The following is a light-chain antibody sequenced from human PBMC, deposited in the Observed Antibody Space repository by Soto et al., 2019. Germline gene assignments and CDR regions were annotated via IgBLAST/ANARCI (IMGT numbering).Light chain of an antibody. CDR3: LQDYNYPLT. CDR2: AAS. Sequence: AIQMTQSPSSLSASVGDRVTITCRASQGIRNDLGWYQQKPGKAPKLLIYAASSLQSGVPSRFSGSGSCTYFTLTISSLQPEDFATYYSLQDYNYPLTFGGGTNVEIK. V-gene: IGKV1-6*01. CDR1: QGIRND. J-gene: IGKJ4*01.